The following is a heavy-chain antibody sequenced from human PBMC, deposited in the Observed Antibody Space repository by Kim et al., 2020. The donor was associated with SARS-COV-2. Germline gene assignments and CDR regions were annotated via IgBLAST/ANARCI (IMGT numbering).Heavy chain of an antibody. J-gene: IGHJ4*01. CDR2: INSNSVGT. Sequence: GGSLRLSCAASGFTFSSYAMHWVRQAPGKGLEHVSAINSNSVGTYSDNSVPGRFTISRANSKKTVNLQMHSMSAKDKAVYYCLWGRAGPLERDFDY. V-gene: IGHV3-64*01. CDR3: LWGRAGPLERDFDY. D-gene: IGHD1-1*01. CDR1: GFTFSSYA.